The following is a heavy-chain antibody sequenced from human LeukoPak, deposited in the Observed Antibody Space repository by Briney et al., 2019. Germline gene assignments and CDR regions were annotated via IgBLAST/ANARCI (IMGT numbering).Heavy chain of an antibody. J-gene: IGHJ4*02. D-gene: IGHD3-22*01. CDR1: GFKFGSYA. CDR3: ARDVYDSSGYYDY. CDR2: ISSSSSYI. Sequence: GGSLRLSCTGSGFKFGSYAMSWVRQAPGKGLEWVSSISSSSSYIYYADSVKGRFTISRDNAKNSLYLQMNSLRAEDTAVYYCARDVYDSSGYYDYWGQGTLVTVSS. V-gene: IGHV3-21*01.